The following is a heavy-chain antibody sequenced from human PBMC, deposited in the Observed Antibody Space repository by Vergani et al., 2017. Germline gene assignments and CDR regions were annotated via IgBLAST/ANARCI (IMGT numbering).Heavy chain of an antibody. CDR1: GFTFSSYS. CDR2: ISSSSSYI. D-gene: IGHD1-20*01. J-gene: IGHJ4*02. V-gene: IGHV3-21*01. CDR3: AMGTLGYNWNQRALDY. Sequence: EVQLVESGGGLVKPGGSLRLSCAASGFTFSSYSMNWVRQAPGKGLEWVSSISSSSSYIHYAASMKGRFTVSRDSANNSLYLQMNSLRAEDTAVYYCAMGTLGYNWNQRALDYWGQGTLVTVSS.